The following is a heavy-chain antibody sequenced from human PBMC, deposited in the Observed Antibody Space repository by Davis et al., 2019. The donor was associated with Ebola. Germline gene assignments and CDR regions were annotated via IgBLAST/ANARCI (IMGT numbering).Heavy chain of an antibody. CDR1: GFTFSSYA. CDR3: AKDMQAGNFWSGYHSH. Sequence: GESLKISCAASGFTFSSYAMHWVRQAPGKGLEWVAVISYDGSNKYYADSVKGRFTISRDNSKNTLYLQMNSLRTEDTALYYCAKDMQAGNFWSGYHSHWGQGTLVTVSS. V-gene: IGHV3-30-3*01. D-gene: IGHD3-3*01. CDR2: ISYDGSNK. J-gene: IGHJ4*02.